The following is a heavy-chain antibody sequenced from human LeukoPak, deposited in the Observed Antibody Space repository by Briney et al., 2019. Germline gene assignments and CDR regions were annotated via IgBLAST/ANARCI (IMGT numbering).Heavy chain of an antibody. Sequence: GGSLRLSCAASGFMFDIYAMTWVRQAPGKGLEWVSGVSASANSTYYADAVKGRFTISRDNAKNTLYLQMNSLSVDDTAVYYCARGPSCSSHSCYVIGALDIWGQGTLVTVSS. V-gene: IGHV3-23*01. J-gene: IGHJ3*02. D-gene: IGHD2-2*01. CDR3: ARGPSCSSHSCYVIGALDI. CDR2: VSASANST. CDR1: GFMFDIYA.